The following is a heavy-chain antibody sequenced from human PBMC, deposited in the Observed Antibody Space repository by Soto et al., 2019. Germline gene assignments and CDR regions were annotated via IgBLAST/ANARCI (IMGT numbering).Heavy chain of an antibody. V-gene: IGHV6-1*01. Sequence: SHTLSLTCAISGDSVSSSTAAWNWIRQSPSRGLEWLGRTYYRSKWYNDYAVSVKSRITIKPDTSTDQFSLQLNSVTPEDTAVYYCAVGDTVMVKAGYSHDCDQGTRVTVPS. CDR2: TYYRSKWYN. J-gene: IGHJ4*02. CDR1: GDSVSSSTAA. CDR3: AVGDTVMVKAGYSHD. D-gene: IGHD5-18*01.